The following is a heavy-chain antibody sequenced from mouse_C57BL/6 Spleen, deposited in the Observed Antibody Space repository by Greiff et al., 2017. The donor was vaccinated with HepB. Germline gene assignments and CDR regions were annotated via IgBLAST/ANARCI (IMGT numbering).Heavy chain of an antibody. D-gene: IGHD1-1*01. CDR1: GFNIKDYY. V-gene: IGHV14-1*01. J-gene: IGHJ2*01. CDR2: IDPEDGDT. CDR3: TTFYYSSSIYFDY. Sequence: EVQLQQSGAELVRPGASVKLSCTASGFNIKDYYMHWVKQRPEQGLEWIGRIDPEDGDTEYAPKFQGKATMTADTSSNTAYLQLSSLTSEDTAVYYCTTFYYSSSIYFDYWGQGTTLTVSS.